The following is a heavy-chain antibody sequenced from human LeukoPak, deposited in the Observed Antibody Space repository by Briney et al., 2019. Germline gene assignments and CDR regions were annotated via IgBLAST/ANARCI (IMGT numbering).Heavy chain of an antibody. CDR1: GYTFTGYY. V-gene: IGHV1-2*02. Sequence: ASVKVSCKASGYTFTGYYMHWVRQAPAQGLEWMGWINPNSGGTNYAQKFQGRVTMTRDTSISTAYMELSRLRSDDTAVYYCARDGDIVVVVAATNFDYWGQGTLVTVSS. D-gene: IGHD2-15*01. CDR3: ARDGDIVVVVAATNFDY. J-gene: IGHJ4*02. CDR2: INPNSGGT.